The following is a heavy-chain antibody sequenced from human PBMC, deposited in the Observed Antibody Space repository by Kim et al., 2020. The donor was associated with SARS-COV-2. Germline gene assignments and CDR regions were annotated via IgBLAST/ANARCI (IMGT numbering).Heavy chain of an antibody. CDR3: AIVASKLRFLNFEY. Sequence: YADSVKGRFTSSRDNSKNTLYLQLNSLRAEDTAVYYCAIVASKLRFLNFEYWGQGTLVTVSP. V-gene: IGHV3-23*01. D-gene: IGHD3-3*01. J-gene: IGHJ4*02.